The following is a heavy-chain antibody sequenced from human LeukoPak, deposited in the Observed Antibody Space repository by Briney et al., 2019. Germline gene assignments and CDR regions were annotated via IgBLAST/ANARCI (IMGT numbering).Heavy chain of an antibody. Sequence: SETLSLTCTVSGGSLSGYYWSWIRQPPGKGLEWIGYIYYSGSTNYNPSLKSRVTISVDTSKNQFSLRLSSVTAADTAVYYCARAPGSGGSCYPPDYWGQGTLVTVSS. CDR3: ARAPGSGGSCYPPDY. V-gene: IGHV4-59*01. J-gene: IGHJ4*02. D-gene: IGHD2-15*01. CDR2: IYYSGST. CDR1: GGSLSGYY.